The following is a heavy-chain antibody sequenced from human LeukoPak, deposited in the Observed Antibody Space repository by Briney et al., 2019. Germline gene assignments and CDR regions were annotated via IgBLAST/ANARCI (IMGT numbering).Heavy chain of an antibody. D-gene: IGHD2-8*02. CDR3: AKDRGLVGNGALNFDY. CDR1: GFIFSNFG. Sequence: QPGGSLRLSCAASGFIFSNFGMHWVRQAPGKGLEWVAFIRYDGSNKYYADSVKGRFTISRDNSKNTLYLQMNSLRAEDTAVYYCAKDRGLVGNGALNFDYWGQGTLVTVSS. J-gene: IGHJ4*02. V-gene: IGHV3-30*02. CDR2: IRYDGSNK.